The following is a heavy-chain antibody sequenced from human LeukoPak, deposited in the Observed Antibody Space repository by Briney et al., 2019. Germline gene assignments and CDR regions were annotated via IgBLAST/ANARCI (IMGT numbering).Heavy chain of an antibody. CDR2: ITYSGGST. Sequence: GGSLRLSCAASGFTFSDYYMSWIRQAPGKGLEWVSAITYSGGSTYYADSVKGRFTISRDNSKNTLYLQMNSLRAEDTALYYCARAGDCTNGICYTADFDYWGQGTLVTVSS. D-gene: IGHD2-8*01. V-gene: IGHV3-23*01. J-gene: IGHJ4*02. CDR1: GFTFSDYY. CDR3: ARAGDCTNGICYTADFDY.